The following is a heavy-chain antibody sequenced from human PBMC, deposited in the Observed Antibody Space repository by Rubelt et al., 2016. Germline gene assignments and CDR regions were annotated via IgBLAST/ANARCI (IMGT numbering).Heavy chain of an antibody. J-gene: IGHJ6*02. D-gene: IGHD1-14*01. V-gene: IGHV3-74*01. CDR3: ASGTIGMGV. CDR2: ISSEGTNT. CDR1: GFTFTGYW. Sequence: GGGLVQPGGSLRLSCAASGFTFTGYWMHWVRQAPGKGLVWVSRISSEGTNTNYADSVKGRFTISRDNSKNTLYLQMNSLRGEDTAVYYCASGTIGMGVWGQGTTVTVSS.